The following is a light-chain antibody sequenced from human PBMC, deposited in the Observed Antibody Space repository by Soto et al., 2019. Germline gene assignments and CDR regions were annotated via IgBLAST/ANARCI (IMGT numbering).Light chain of an antibody. CDR3: PQYGGSPQYT. CDR1: RSISSTY. V-gene: IGKV3-20*01. J-gene: IGKJ2*01. CDR2: GAT. Sequence: EIVLTQSPGTLSLSPGERATLSCRASRSISSTYLAWYQQKPGQAPRLLIYGATSRATGIPERFSGSGSETDFTLTISRLEPEDFAVYYCPQYGGSPQYTCGQGTKLEIK.